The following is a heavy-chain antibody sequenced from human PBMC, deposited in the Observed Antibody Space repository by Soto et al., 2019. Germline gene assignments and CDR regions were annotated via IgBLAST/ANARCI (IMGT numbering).Heavy chain of an antibody. CDR1: GFTFSSYG. D-gene: IGHD2-15*01. CDR2: IWYDGSNK. V-gene: IGHV3-33*01. J-gene: IGHJ4*02. Sequence: GGSLRLSCAASGFTFSSYGMHWVRQAPGKGLEWVAVIWYDGSNKYYADSVKGRFTISRDNSKNTLYLQMNSLRAEDTAVYYCARDPGGKGRYFDYWGQGTLVTVSS. CDR3: ARDPGGKGRYFDY.